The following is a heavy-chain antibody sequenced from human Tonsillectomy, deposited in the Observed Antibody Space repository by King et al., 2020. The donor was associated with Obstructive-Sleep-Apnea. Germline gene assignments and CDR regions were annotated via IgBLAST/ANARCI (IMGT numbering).Heavy chain of an antibody. CDR2: IKQGGSEK. J-gene: IGHJ4*02. D-gene: IGHD3-16*02. CDR1: GFTFSDYW. V-gene: IGHV3-7*01. CDR3: AKGSYRHDY. Sequence: VQLVESGGGLVQSGGSLRLSCAASGFTFSDYWMTWVRQAPGKGLEWVANIKQGGSEKYYVDSVKGRFTISRDNADNSLSLQMDSLRAEDTAVYYCAKGSYRHDYWGQGTLVTVSS.